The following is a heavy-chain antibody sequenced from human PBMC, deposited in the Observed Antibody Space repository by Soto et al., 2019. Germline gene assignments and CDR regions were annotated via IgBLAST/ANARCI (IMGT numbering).Heavy chain of an antibody. CDR1: GFTFASSA. CDR3: AADTWEDTAMVTDYYGMDV. CDR2: IVVGSGNT. J-gene: IGHJ6*02. Sequence: GASVKVSCKASGFTFASSAVQWVRQARGQRLEWIGWIVVGSGNTNYAQKFQERVTITRDMSTSTAYMELSSLRSEDTAVYYCAADTWEDTAMVTDYYGMDVWGQGTTVTVSS. V-gene: IGHV1-58*01. D-gene: IGHD5-18*01.